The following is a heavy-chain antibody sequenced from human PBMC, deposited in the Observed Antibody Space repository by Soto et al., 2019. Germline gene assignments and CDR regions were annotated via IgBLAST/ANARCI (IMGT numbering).Heavy chain of an antibody. D-gene: IGHD6-13*01. CDR2: ISGSGGST. CDR1: GFTFSSYA. V-gene: IGHV3-23*01. J-gene: IGHJ6*02. CDR3: AKVNGSSWYYYYYGMDV. Sequence: GGSLRLSCAASGFTFSSYAMSWVRQAPGKGLEWVSAISGSGGSTYYADSVKGRFTISRDNSKNTLYLQMNSLRAEDTAVYYCAKVNGSSWYYYYYGMDVWGQGTTVTVSS.